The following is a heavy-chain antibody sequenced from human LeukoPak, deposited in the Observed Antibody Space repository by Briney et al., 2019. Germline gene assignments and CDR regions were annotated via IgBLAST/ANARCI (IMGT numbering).Heavy chain of an antibody. V-gene: IGHV3-30*18. CDR2: ISYDGSNK. J-gene: IGHJ4*02. CDR3: AKDHWVFYDSSGYPDY. CDR1: GFTFSSYG. Sequence: GRSLRLSCAASGFTFSSYGMHWVRQAPGKGPEWVAVISYDGSNKYHADSVKGRFTISRDNSKNTLYLQMNSLRAEDTAVYYCAKDHWVFYDSSGYPDYWGQGTLVTVSS. D-gene: IGHD3-22*01.